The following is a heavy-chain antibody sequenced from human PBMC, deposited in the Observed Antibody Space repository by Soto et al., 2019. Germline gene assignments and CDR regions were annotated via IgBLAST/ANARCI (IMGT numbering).Heavy chain of an antibody. D-gene: IGHD2-2*01. CDR2: ISGSGGST. V-gene: IGHV3-23*01. CDR3: ANYATGYYYYGMDV. Sequence: GGSLRLSCAASGFTFISYAMSWVRQAPGKGLAWVSAISGSGGSTFYANSVKGRFTISRDNSKNTLYLQMSSLRAEDTAVYYCANYATGYYYYGMDVWGQGTTVTVSS. CDR1: GFTFISYA. J-gene: IGHJ6*02.